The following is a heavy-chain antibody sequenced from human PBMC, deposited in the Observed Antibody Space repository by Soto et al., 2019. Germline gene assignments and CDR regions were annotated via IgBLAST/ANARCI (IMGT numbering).Heavy chain of an antibody. D-gene: IGHD4-17*01. CDR2: INPNSGGT. V-gene: IGHV1-2*04. CDR1: GYTFTGYY. Sequence: QVQLVQSGAEVKKPGASVKVSCKASGYTFTGYYMHWVRQAPGQGLEWMGWINPNSGGTNYAQKFQGWVTMTRDTSISTAYRGLSRLRSDDTAVYYCARGDGDYEGGDYYYGMDVWGQGTTVTVSS. CDR3: ARGDGDYEGGDYYYGMDV. J-gene: IGHJ6*02.